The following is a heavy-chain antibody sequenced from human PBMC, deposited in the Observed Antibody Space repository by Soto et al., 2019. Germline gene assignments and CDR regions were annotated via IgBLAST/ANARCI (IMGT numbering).Heavy chain of an antibody. V-gene: IGHV4-39*01. Sequence: LSLTCTVSGGSISSSSYYWGWIRQPPGKGLEWIGSIYYSGSTYYNPSLKSRVTISVDTSKNQFSLKLSSVTAADTAVYYCARSSSYSSGWYRFGILDYWGQGTLVTVSS. J-gene: IGHJ4*02. CDR3: ARSSSYSSGWYRFGILDY. CDR1: GGSISSSSYY. CDR2: IYYSGST. D-gene: IGHD6-19*01.